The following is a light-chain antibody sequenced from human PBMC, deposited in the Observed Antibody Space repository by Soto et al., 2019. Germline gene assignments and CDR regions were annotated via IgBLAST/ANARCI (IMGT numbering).Light chain of an antibody. CDR3: ISHTGSDTSYV. CDR2: EVS. Sequence: QSVLTQPASVSGSPGQSITISCTGTNSDIGSYSHVAWYQQYPGKTPKLIIYEVSYRPSGVSHRFSGSKSGITASLTISGLQAEDEADYYCISHTGSDTSYVFGTGTKVTVL. CDR1: NSDIGSYSH. J-gene: IGLJ1*01. V-gene: IGLV2-14*01.